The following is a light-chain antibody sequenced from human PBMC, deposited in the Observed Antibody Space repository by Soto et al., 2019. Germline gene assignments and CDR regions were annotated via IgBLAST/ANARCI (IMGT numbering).Light chain of an antibody. CDR3: FSYAGGSTFV. Sequence: QCVLTQPPSSSGSPGQSATISCTGTNRDVGTHNYVSWYQQYPGKAPKLLIYDVVKRPSGIPHRFSGSKSGNTASLTVSGLQADDEADYYCFSYAGGSTFVFGTGTKVTVL. J-gene: IGLJ1*01. CDR2: DVV. V-gene: IGLV2-8*01. CDR1: NRDVGTHNY.